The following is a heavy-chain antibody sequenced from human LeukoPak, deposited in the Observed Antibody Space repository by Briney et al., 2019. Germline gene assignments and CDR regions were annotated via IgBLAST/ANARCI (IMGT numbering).Heavy chain of an antibody. Sequence: GGSLTLSCAASGFTFSTYAMSWVRQAPRKGLEWVSTIDGSGISTYYADSVKGRFSSSRDTSKNSLFLQMDSLRAEDTAVYYCAKDGPTVVSPHDYWGQGTLVTVSS. V-gene: IGHV3-23*01. J-gene: IGHJ4*02. CDR2: IDGSGIST. D-gene: IGHD4-23*01. CDR3: AKDGPTVVSPHDY. CDR1: GFTFSTYA.